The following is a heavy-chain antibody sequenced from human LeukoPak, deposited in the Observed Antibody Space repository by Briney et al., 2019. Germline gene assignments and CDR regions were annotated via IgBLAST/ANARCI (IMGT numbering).Heavy chain of an antibody. V-gene: IGHV3-23*01. CDR1: GFTFSNYA. Sequence: GGSLRLSCAASGFTFSNYAMSWVRQAPGKGLEWVSVISGSGGTTYSADSVKGRFTISRDNSKNTLYLQMNSLRAEDTAAYYCARERGSSGGNTNSYFDYWGQGALVTVSS. CDR3: ARERGSSGGNTNSYFDY. D-gene: IGHD4-23*01. CDR2: ISGSGGTT. J-gene: IGHJ4*02.